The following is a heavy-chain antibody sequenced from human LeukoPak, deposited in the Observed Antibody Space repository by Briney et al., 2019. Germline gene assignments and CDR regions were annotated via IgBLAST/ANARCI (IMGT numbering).Heavy chain of an antibody. CDR2: INWNGGST. V-gene: IGHV3-20*01. CDR3: ARVSDGSGSYYFDY. CDR1: GFTFDDYG. Sequence: GGSLRLSCAASGFTFDDYGMSWVRQAPGKGLEWVSGINWNGGSTGYADSVKGRSTISRDNAKNSLYLQMNSLRAEDTALYHCARVSDGSGSYYFDYWGQGTLVTVSS. D-gene: IGHD3-10*01. J-gene: IGHJ4*02.